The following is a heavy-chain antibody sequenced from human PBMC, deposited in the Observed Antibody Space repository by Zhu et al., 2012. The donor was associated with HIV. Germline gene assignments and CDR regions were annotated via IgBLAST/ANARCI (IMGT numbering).Heavy chain of an antibody. J-gene: IGHJ4*02. CDR2: INHSGST. CDR1: GGSFSGHY. V-gene: IGHV4-34*01. CDR3: ARGTYGANGVTLFDI. Sequence: QVQLQQWGAGLLKPSETLSLSCAVYGGSFSGHYWSWIRQPPGKGLEWIGEINHSGSTNYNPSLKSRVTISVDKSKNQFFLKVKSLTAADTAMYYCARGTYGANGVTLFDIWGQGTLVTVSS. D-gene: IGHD4/OR15-4a*01.